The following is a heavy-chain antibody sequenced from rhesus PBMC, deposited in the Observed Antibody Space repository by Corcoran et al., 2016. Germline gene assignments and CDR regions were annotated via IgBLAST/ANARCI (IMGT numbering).Heavy chain of an antibody. D-gene: IGHD3-3*01. V-gene: IGHV3S5*01. J-gene: IGHJ4*01. CDR2: INSGGGST. CDR1: GFTFSSYG. CDR3: ARVDYNIWTGYSYFDY. Sequence: EVQLVETGGGLVQPGGSLKLSCAASGFTFSSYGMSWVRQAPGKGLEWVSAINSGGGSTYYADSVKGRFTISRDNSKNTLSLQMNSLRAEDTAVYYCARVDYNIWTGYSYFDYWGQGVLVTVSS.